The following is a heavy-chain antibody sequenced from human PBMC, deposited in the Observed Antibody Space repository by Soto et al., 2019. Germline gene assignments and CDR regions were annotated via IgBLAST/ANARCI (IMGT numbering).Heavy chain of an antibody. V-gene: IGHV3-30-3*01. Sequence: GGSLRLSCAASGFTFSSYAMHWVRQAPGKGLEWVAVISYDGSNKYYADSVKGRFTISRDNSKNTLYLQMNSLRAEDTAVYYCARDLRYGWNYYYYYGMDVWGQGTTVTVSS. CDR1: GFTFSSYA. D-gene: IGHD1-1*01. CDR2: ISYDGSNK. J-gene: IGHJ6*02. CDR3: ARDLRYGWNYYYYYGMDV.